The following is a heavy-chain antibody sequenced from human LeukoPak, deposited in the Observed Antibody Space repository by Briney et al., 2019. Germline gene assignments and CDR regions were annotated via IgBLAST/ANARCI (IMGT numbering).Heavy chain of an antibody. J-gene: IGHJ4*02. V-gene: IGHV3-23*01. CDR1: GFTFSSYA. CDR3: ATDTIFGVVITSLSDY. Sequence: PGGSLRLSCAASGFTFSSYAMSWVRQAPGKGLEWVSAISGSGGSTYYADSVKGRFTISRDNSKNTLYLQMNSLRAEDTAVYYCATDTIFGVVITSLSDYWGQGTLVTVSS. CDR2: ISGSGGST. D-gene: IGHD3-3*01.